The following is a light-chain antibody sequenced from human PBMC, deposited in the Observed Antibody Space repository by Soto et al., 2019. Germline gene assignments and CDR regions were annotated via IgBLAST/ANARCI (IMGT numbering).Light chain of an antibody. CDR2: DVS. CDR1: SSDVGGYNY. V-gene: IGLV2-14*01. CDR3: SSYTSSSTLDV. J-gene: IGLJ1*01. Sequence: QSALTQPASVSGSPGQSITMSCTGTSSDVGGYNYVSWYQQHPGKAPKLMTYDVSNRPSGVSNRFSGSKSGNTASLTISGLQAEDEADYYCSSYTSSSTLDVFGTGTKLTVL.